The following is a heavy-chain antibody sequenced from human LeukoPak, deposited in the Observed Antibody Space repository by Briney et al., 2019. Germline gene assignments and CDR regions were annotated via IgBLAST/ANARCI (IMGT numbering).Heavy chain of an antibody. J-gene: IGHJ5*02. Sequence: GRSLRLSCAASGFTFDDYAMHWVRQAPGKGLEWVSGISWNSGSIGYADSVKGRFTISRDNAKNSLYLQMNSLRAEDTALYYCAKDASSSTLARGWFDPWGQGTLVTVSS. CDR3: AKDASSSTLARGWFDP. CDR2: ISWNSGSI. D-gene: IGHD3-10*01. CDR1: GFTFDDYA. V-gene: IGHV3-9*01.